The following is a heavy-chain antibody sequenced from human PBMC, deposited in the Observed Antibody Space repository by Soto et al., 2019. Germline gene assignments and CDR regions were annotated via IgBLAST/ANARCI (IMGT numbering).Heavy chain of an antibody. D-gene: IGHD3-22*01. J-gene: IGHJ2*01. CDR2: ISAYNGNT. V-gene: IGHV1-18*01. CDR1: GYTFTSYG. CDR3: ARDRRITIIVVVTKGNWYFDL. Sequence: ASVKVSCKASGYTFTSYGISWVRQAPGQGLEWMGWISAYNGNTNYAQKLQGRVTMTTDTSTSTAYMELRSLRSDDTAVYYCARDRRITIIVVVTKGNWYFDLWGRGTLVTVSS.